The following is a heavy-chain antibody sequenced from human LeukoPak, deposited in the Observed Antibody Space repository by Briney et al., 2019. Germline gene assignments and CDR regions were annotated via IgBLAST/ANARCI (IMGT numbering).Heavy chain of an antibody. CDR3: ARPTSSGWYSH. CDR2: IYSGGST. J-gene: IGHJ3*01. D-gene: IGHD6-19*01. Sequence: PGGSLRLSCAASGFTVSSNYMGWVRQAPGKGLEWVSVIYSGGSTYYADSVQGRFTISRDNSKNTLYLQMNSLRAEDTAVYYCARPTSSGWYSHWGQGTMVTVSS. V-gene: IGHV3-66*01. CDR1: GFTVSSNY.